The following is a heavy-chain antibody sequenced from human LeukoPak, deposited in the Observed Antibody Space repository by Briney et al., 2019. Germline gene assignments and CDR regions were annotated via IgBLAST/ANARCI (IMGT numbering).Heavy chain of an antibody. J-gene: IGHJ4*02. Sequence: GGPLRLSRAVSGFTFTSYNMNWVRPATGKGLEWVSSLSCTSSYLYYAASVKGRYTISRDNAKTSLYLQMHSLRAEDTAVYYCARDRNDYSNPYDFDHWGQGTLVTVSS. V-gene: IGHV3-21*01. CDR2: LSCTSSYL. D-gene: IGHD4-11*01. CDR3: ARDRNDYSNPYDFDH. CDR1: GFTFTSYN.